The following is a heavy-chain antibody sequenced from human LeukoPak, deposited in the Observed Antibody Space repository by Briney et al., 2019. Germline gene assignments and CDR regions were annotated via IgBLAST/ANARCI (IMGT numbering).Heavy chain of an antibody. CDR3: ARAQGYFDY. CDR1: GYTFTSYD. CDR2: IIPIFGTA. J-gene: IGHJ4*02. V-gene: IGHV1-69*13. Sequence: ASVKVSCKASGYTFTSYDINWVRQATGQGLEWMGGIIPIFGTANYAQKFQGRVTITADESTSTAYMELSSLRSEDTAVYYCARAQGYFDYWGQGTLVTVPS.